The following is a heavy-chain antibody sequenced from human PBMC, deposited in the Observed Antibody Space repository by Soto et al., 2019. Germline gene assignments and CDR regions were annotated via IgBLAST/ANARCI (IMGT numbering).Heavy chain of an antibody. CDR1: GGSFSGYY. CDR2: INHSGST. J-gene: IGHJ6*02. Sequence: SETLSLTCAVYGGSFSGYYWSWIRQPPGKGLEWIGEINHSGSTNYNPSLKSRVTITVDTSKNQFSLKLSSVTATDTAVYYCARGRKRYYGSGSSYYYGMDVWGQGTTVTVSS. V-gene: IGHV4-34*01. D-gene: IGHD3-10*01. CDR3: ARGRKRYYGSGSSYYYGMDV.